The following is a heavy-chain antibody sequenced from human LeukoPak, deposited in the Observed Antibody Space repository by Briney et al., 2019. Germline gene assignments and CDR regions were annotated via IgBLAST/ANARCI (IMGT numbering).Heavy chain of an antibody. CDR1: GGSFSSYY. V-gene: IGHV4-59*10. CDR2: IYTSGST. Sequence: SETLSLTCAVYGGSFSSYYWSWIRQPAGKGLEWIGRIYTSGSTNYNPSLKSRVTMSVDTSKNQFSLKLSSVTAADTAVYYCARQYVIAVAGPNWFDPWGQGTLVTVSS. J-gene: IGHJ5*02. D-gene: IGHD6-19*01. CDR3: ARQYVIAVAGPNWFDP.